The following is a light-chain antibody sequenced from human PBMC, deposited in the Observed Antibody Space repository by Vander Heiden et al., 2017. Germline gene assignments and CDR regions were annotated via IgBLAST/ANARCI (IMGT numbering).Light chain of an antibody. CDR2: GAS. V-gene: IGKV3-20*01. J-gene: IGKJ4*01. Sequence: EIVLTQSPGTLSLPPGERATLSCRASQSVSSNFLAWFQQKPGQAPRLLIYGASSRATGIPDRFSGSGSGTDFTLTISRLEPEDFAVYYCQQYGSPPFTFGGGTKVEI. CDR1: QSVSSNF. CDR3: QQYGSPPFT.